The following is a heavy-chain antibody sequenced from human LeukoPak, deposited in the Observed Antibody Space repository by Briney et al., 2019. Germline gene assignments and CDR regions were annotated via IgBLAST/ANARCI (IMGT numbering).Heavy chain of an antibody. V-gene: IGHV3-48*03. CDR3: ARESRTVVRARGAFDI. CDR2: ISHSVSTI. CDR1: GFTFSSYE. J-gene: IGHJ3*02. Sequence: PGGSLRLSCAASGFTFSSYEMNWVHQAPGKGLEWVSYISHSVSTIYYADSVKGRFTISRDNAKNSLYLQMNSLRAEDTAVYYCARESRTVVRARGAFDIWGQGTMVTVSS. D-gene: IGHD4-23*01.